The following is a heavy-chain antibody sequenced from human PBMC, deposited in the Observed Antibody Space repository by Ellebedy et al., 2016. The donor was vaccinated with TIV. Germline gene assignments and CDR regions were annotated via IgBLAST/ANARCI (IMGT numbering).Heavy chain of an antibody. CDR2: ISTYNGRT. CDR1: GYTFTTFG. CDR3: VRDLFGDYYLF. V-gene: IGHV1-18*04. D-gene: IGHD3-10*02. Sequence: AASVKVSCKTSGYTFTTFGVSWIRQAPGQGPEWLGWISTYNGRTDFPPKFLGRLTLSTDTSTSTVYMELKSLTSDDTAVYYCVRDLFGDYYLFWGQGTLVTVSS. J-gene: IGHJ4*02.